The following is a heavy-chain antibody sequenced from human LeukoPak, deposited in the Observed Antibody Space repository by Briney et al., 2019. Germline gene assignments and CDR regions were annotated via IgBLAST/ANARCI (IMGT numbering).Heavy chain of an antibody. Sequence: PGGSLRLSCAASGFTFSSYAMSWVRQARGKGLEWVSAISGSGGSTYYADSVKGRFTISRDNSKNTLYLQMNSLRAEDTAVYYCAKDASFMITFGGVIVPDWFDPWGQGTLVTVSS. CDR2: ISGSGGST. CDR1: GFTFSSYA. D-gene: IGHD3-16*02. CDR3: AKDASFMITFGGVIVPDWFDP. J-gene: IGHJ5*02. V-gene: IGHV3-23*01.